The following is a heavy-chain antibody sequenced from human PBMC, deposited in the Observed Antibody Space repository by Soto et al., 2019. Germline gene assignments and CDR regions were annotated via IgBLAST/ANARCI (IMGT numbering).Heavy chain of an antibody. D-gene: IGHD2-15*01. J-gene: IGHJ6*02. CDR1: GYTFTSYA. Sequence: ASVKVSCKASGYTFTSYAMHWVRQAPGQRLEWMGWINAGNDNTKYSQKFQGRVTITRDTSASTAYMELSSLRSEDTAVYYCARLHDNIVVVVAAPGGAYYYGMDVWGQGTTVTVS. CDR2: INAGNDNT. V-gene: IGHV1-3*01. CDR3: ARLHDNIVVVVAAPGGAYYYGMDV.